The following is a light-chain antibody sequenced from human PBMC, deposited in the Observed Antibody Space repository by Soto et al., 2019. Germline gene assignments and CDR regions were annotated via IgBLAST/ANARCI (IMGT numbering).Light chain of an antibody. CDR2: AAS. Sequence: DIQMTQSPSSLSASVGDRVTITCRTRQSISNYLNWYPQKPGKAPKLLIYAASSLQSGAPSRFSGRVSGTEFTITICSLLSEDFADYDGQQSYSTSYSFGTGTKLEIK. CDR1: QSISNY. V-gene: IGKV1-39*01. CDR3: QQSYSTSYS. J-gene: IGKJ2*03.